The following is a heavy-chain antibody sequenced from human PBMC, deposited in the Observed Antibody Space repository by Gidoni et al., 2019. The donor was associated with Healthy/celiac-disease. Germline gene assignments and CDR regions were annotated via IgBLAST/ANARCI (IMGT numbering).Heavy chain of an antibody. V-gene: IGHV3-43*01. CDR1: GFTFDDYT. J-gene: IGHJ5*01. D-gene: IGHD4-17*01. CDR3: AKDMVSGTVTTLLDS. Sequence: EVQLVESGGVVVQPGGSLRLSCAASGFTFDDYTMHWVRQAPGKGLEWVSLISWDGGSTYYADSVKGRFTISRDNSKNSLYLQMNSLRTEDTALYYCAKDMVSGTVTTLLDSWGQGTLVTVSS. CDR2: ISWDGGST.